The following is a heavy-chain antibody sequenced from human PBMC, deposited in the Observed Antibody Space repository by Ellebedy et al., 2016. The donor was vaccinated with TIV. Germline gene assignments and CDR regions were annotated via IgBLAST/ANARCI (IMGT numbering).Heavy chain of an antibody. Sequence: GESLKISXATSGFTFNSYSMNWVRQAPGKGLEWVSSISDRGRYVYHADSLKGRFSTPRDSTTNSVYLQMSGLRAEDTAVYYCARAIEGGGTADYYDSSGFFIWGQGTLVSVSS. CDR1: GFTFNSYS. J-gene: IGHJ4*02. V-gene: IGHV3-21*01. CDR3: ARAIEGGGTADYYDSSGFFI. D-gene: IGHD3-22*01. CDR2: ISDRGRYV.